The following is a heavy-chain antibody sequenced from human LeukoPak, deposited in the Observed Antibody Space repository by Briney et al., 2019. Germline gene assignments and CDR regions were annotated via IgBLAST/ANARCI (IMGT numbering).Heavy chain of an antibody. CDR1: GFTVSGNY. Sequence: PGGSLRLSCAVSGFTVSGNYMSWVRQAPGKGLEWVSAISGSGGSTYYADSVKGRITISRDNSMNTLYLQMNSLRAEDTAVYYCAKVRWGSDNALDSWGQGTLVTGSS. V-gene: IGHV3-53*05. CDR3: AKVRWGSDNALDS. CDR2: ISGSGGST. J-gene: IGHJ4*02. D-gene: IGHD3-16*01.